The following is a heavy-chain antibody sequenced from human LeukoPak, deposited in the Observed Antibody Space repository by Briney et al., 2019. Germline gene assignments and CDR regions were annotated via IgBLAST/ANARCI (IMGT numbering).Heavy chain of an antibody. CDR2: IRQSGDIT. D-gene: IGHD3-3*01. J-gene: IGHJ4*02. CDR3: AKGYDFWSGSYYFDY. V-gene: IGHV3-23*01. Sequence: GGSLRLSCAASEFTFSNYVMNWVRQAPGKGLEWVSSIRQSGDITYYADSVKGRFTISRDNSKNTLYLQMNSLRAEDTAVYYCAKGYDFWSGSYYFDYWGQGTLVTVSS. CDR1: EFTFSNYV.